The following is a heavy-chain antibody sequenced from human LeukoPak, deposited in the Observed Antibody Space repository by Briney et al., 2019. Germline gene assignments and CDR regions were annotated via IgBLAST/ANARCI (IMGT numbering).Heavy chain of an antibody. CDR3: ARRLGGNYAMFDY. Sequence: SETLSLTCTVSGGSISSYCWSWLRQPPGKGLEWIGSICYSGSTNYNPSLKSRVTVSLDTSKNQFSLKLSSVTAADTAVYYCARRLGGNYAMFDYWGPGTLVTVSS. CDR1: GGSISSYC. V-gene: IGHV4-59*08. D-gene: IGHD1-26*01. CDR2: ICYSGST. J-gene: IGHJ4*02.